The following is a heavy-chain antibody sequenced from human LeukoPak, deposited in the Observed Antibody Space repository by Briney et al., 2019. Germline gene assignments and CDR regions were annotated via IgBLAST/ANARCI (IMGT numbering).Heavy chain of an antibody. V-gene: IGHV3-53*01. D-gene: IGHD2/OR15-2a*01. CDR2: IYSGGST. J-gene: IGHJ3*02. CDR3: ARMRIRAAAFDI. Sequence: GGSLRLSCAASELTVSSNYMSWVRQAPGKGLEWVSVIYSGGSTYYADSVKGRFTISRDNSKNTLHLQMNSLRAEDTAVYYCARMRIRAAAFDIWGQGTMVTVSS. CDR1: ELTVSSNY.